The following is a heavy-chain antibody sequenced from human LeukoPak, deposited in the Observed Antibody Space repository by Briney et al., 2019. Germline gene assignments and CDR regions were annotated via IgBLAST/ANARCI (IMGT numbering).Heavy chain of an antibody. J-gene: IGHJ5*02. CDR1: GFASSGYE. CDR2: ISDTGGAI. D-gene: IGHD6-19*01. V-gene: IGHV3-48*03. CDR3: AKDTSGWSLT. Sequence: AGSLRLSCPASGFASSGYEMYWVRQAPGKWLEWISYISDTGGAIHYADSVKGRFTISRDNAKNSLYLQMNSLRAEDTAVYYCAKDTSGWSLTWGQGTLVTVS.